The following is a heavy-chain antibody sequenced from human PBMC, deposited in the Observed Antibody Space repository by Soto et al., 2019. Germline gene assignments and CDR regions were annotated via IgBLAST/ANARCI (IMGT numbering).Heavy chain of an antibody. V-gene: IGHV1-18*01. CDR2: ISGYNDNT. D-gene: IGHD2-15*01. CDR3: AREYCSGGSCYGTDY. Sequence: QIQLVQSGAEVQKPGASVKVSCKASGYTFTTYGISWVRQAPGQGLEWMGWISGYNDNTKYAQNLQGRVTMTTDASTTTADMELRSLRSDDTAVYYCAREYCSGGSCYGTDYWGQGTPVTVSS. J-gene: IGHJ4*02. CDR1: GYTFTTYG.